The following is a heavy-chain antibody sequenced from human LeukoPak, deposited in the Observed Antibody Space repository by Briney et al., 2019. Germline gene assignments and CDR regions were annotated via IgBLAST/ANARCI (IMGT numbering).Heavy chain of an antibody. J-gene: IGHJ3*02. Sequence: PGGSLRLSCAASGFTFSSYAMSWVRQAPGKGLEWVSAISGSGGSTYYADSVKGRFTISRDNSKNTLYLQMNSLRAEDTAVYYCAKDRLLSSYSSSWLDAFDIWGQGTMVTVSS. CDR3: AKDRLLSSYSSSWLDAFDI. CDR1: GFTFSSYA. CDR2: ISGSGGST. D-gene: IGHD6-13*01. V-gene: IGHV3-23*01.